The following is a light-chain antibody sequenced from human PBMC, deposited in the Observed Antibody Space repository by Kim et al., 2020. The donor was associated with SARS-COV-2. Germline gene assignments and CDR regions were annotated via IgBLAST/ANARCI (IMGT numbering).Light chain of an antibody. Sequence: QSVLTQPASVSGSPGQSITISCTGTSSDVGGYNYVSWYQQHPGKAPKLMIYDVSKRPSGVSNRFSGSKSGNTASLTISGLRAEDEADYYCSSYTSSSTFFGGGTQLTVL. CDR2: DVS. V-gene: IGLV2-14*01. J-gene: IGLJ2*01. CDR1: SSDVGGYNY. CDR3: SSYTSSSTF.